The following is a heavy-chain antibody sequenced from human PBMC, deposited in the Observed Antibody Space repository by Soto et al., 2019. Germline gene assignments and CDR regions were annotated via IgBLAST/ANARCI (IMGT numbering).Heavy chain of an antibody. Sequence: GGSLRLSCAVSGFTFSDYYMTWIRQAPGKGLEWVSYISGSGSSIYYADSVRGRFTISGDNAKNSLFLQMNSLRAEDTAVYYCARYLWGEEFDYWGQGTLVTVSS. V-gene: IGHV3-11*01. J-gene: IGHJ4*02. CDR2: ISGSGSSI. CDR3: ARYLWGEEFDY. D-gene: IGHD3-16*01. CDR1: GFTFSDYY.